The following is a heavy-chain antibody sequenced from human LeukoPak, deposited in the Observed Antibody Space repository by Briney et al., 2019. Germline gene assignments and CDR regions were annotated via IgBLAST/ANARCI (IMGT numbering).Heavy chain of an antibody. Sequence: SETLSLTRAVYGGCLSGYYWRGIRQPPRKGLAWIGEVHHSGSTHFSRSLKSRVPISVDTSKNQVSRKLSSVTAADAAVYYCARGTVGARACDIWGQGTMVTVSS. V-gene: IGHV4-34*01. CDR3: ARGTVGARACDI. CDR1: GGCLSGYY. J-gene: IGHJ3*02. D-gene: IGHD4-17*01. CDR2: VHHSGST.